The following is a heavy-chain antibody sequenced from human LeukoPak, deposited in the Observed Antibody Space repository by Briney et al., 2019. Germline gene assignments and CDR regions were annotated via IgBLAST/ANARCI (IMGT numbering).Heavy chain of an antibody. CDR2: ISSDGSNK. V-gene: IGHV3-30-3*01. Sequence: PGGSLRLSCTASGFTFSNYAIHWVRQAPGKGLEWVAVISSDGSNKYTADSVKGRFTISRDNSKNTLYLQMNSLRAEDTAVYYCSKGQWLVEQTFDYWGQGTLVTVSS. CDR1: GFTFSNYA. CDR3: SKGQWLVEQTFDY. J-gene: IGHJ4*02. D-gene: IGHD6-19*01.